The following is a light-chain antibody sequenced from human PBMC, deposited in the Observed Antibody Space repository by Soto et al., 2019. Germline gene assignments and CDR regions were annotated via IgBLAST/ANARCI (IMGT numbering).Light chain of an antibody. V-gene: IGKV3D-20*01. J-gene: IGKJ1*01. Sequence: ESVLTQSPATLSLSPGERATLSCGASQSVRSRYLAWYQQKPGLAPRLLIYDASSRATGIPDRFSGSGSGTDFTLTISRLEPEDFAVYYCQQYGSSPTTFGQGTKVDIK. CDR3: QQYGSSPTT. CDR1: QSVRSRY. CDR2: DAS.